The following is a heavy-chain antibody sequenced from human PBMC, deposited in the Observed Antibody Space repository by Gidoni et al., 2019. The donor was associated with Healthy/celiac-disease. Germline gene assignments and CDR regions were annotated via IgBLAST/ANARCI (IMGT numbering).Heavy chain of an antibody. D-gene: IGHD4-17*01. J-gene: IGHJ2*01. CDR1: GGSISSGVYS. CDR3: ARVVSEDGDYVGHWYFDL. Sequence: QLQLQESGSGLVKPSQTLSLTCAVSGGSISSGVYSWSWIRQPPGKGLEWIGYIYNSGSTYYNPSLKSRVTISVDRSKNQFSLKLSSVTAADTAVYYCARVVSEDGDYVGHWYFDLWGRGTLVTVSS. V-gene: IGHV4-30-2*01. CDR2: IYNSGST.